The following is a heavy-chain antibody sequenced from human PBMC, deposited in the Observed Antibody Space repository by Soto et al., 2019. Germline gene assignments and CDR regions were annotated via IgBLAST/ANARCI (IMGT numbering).Heavy chain of an antibody. V-gene: IGHV3-48*02. D-gene: IGHD2-8*01. CDR1: GFTSSTYA. J-gene: IGHJ4*02. Sequence: GGSLRLSCAVYGFTSSTYAMNWVRQAPGKGLEWVSYIGRSSSDTYYADSVKGRFTISRDNAKNSLYLQMNSLRDEDTAVYYCARDSDPVSPDYSDYWGQGTLVTVSS. CDR2: IGRSSSDT. CDR3: ARDSDPVSPDYSDY.